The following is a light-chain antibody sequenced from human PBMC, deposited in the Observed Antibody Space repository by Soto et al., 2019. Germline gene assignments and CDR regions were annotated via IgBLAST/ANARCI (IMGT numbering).Light chain of an antibody. CDR2: AAS. J-gene: IGKJ4*01. V-gene: IGKV1-39*01. CDR3: QQSYSTPRT. CDR1: QSISSY. Sequence: DIQMTQSPSSLSASVGDRVTITCRASQSISSYLNWYQQKPGKAPKLLIYAASSLQSGVPSRFSGCGSWTDFTLTISSLQPEDFATYYCQQSYSTPRTFGGGTKVEIK.